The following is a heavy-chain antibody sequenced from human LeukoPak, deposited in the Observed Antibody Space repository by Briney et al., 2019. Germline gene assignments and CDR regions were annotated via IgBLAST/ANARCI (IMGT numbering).Heavy chain of an antibody. V-gene: IGHV3-23*01. Sequence: PGGSLRLSCAASGFAFSTYAMTWVRQAPEKGLQWVSTISTSGRATYYADSVEGRFTISRDNSKNTLYLQMNSLRADDTVVYYCAKARGSSVYEQFDYWGQGTQVTVSP. CDR3: AKARGSSVYEQFDY. CDR2: ISTSGRAT. CDR1: GFAFSTYA. D-gene: IGHD5/OR15-5a*01. J-gene: IGHJ4*02.